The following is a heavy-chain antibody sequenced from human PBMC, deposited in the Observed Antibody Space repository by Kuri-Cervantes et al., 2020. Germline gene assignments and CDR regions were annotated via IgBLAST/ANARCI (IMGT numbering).Heavy chain of an antibody. CDR2: INTNTGNP. CDR3: ARGFSYHDPWFDY. J-gene: IGHJ4*02. D-gene: IGHD3-22*01. CDR1: GYTFTSYA. V-gene: IGHV7-4-1*02. Sequence: ASVKVSCKASGYTFTSYAMHWVRQAPGQRLEWMGWINTNTGNPTYAQGFTGRFVFSLDSSVSTAYLQISSLKAEDTAVYYCARGFSYHDPWFDYWGQGTLVTVSS.